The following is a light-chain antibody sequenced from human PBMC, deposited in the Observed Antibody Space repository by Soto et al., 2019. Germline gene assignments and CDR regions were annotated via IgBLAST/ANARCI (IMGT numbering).Light chain of an antibody. CDR2: GAS. V-gene: IGKV3-20*01. CDR3: KQSKSFPLT. J-gene: IGKJ4*01. Sequence: EIGVTQAPCTLSLSPGETATLACRASKSVRNSYLAWYQQTPGQAPRLLIYGASNRATGIPDRFSGSGSGTDFSLTISSLPPEDLATYYCKQSKSFPLTFGGGTKVDI. CDR1: KSVRNSY.